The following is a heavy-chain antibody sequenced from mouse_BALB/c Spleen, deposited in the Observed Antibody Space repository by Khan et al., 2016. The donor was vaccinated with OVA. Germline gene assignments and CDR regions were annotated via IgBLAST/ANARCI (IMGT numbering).Heavy chain of an antibody. V-gene: IGHV1S127*01. J-gene: IGHJ3*01. CDR1: GYTFTSFW. D-gene: IGHD1-1*01. CDR2: IDPSKSET. Sequence: QVQLQQSGPELVRPGASVKMSCKASGYTFTSFWIHWVKQRPGQGLEWIGMIDPSKSETRLNQKFQDKATLNVDKSSNTAYMQISRLTSEDSAVYYWARGGYGSPFAYWGQGTLVTVSA. CDR3: ARGGYGSPFAY.